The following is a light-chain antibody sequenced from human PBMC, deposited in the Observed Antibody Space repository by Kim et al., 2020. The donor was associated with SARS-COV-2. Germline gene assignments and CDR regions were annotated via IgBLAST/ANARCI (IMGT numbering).Light chain of an antibody. V-gene: IGKV3-20*01. CDR3: QQYGESPYT. Sequence: EIILTQSPGTLSLSPGERATLSCRASQSVDSIYLAWYQHKPGQAPRLLMYGASTRATGIPGRFSGTGTETDFTLIINRLEPEDFAFYYCQQYGESPYTFGPGTKVDIK. CDR1: QSVDSIY. J-gene: IGKJ2*01. CDR2: GAS.